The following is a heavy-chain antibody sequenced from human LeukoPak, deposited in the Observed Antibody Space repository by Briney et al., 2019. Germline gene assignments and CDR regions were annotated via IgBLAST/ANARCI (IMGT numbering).Heavy chain of an antibody. J-gene: IGHJ3*02. D-gene: IGHD3-10*01. Sequence: SETLSLTCAVYGGSFSGYYWSWIRQPPGKGLEWIGEINHSGSTNYNPSLKSRVTISVDTSKNQFSLKLSSVTAADTAVYFCAGRYYYGSGLPAFDIWGQGTMVTVSS. CDR3: AGRYYYGSGLPAFDI. CDR2: INHSGST. CDR1: GGSFSGYY. V-gene: IGHV4-34*01.